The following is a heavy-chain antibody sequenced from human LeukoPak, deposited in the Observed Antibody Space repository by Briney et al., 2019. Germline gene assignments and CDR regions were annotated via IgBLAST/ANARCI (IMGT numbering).Heavy chain of an antibody. D-gene: IGHD2-21*01. CDR3: ARCGGSTQGFDP. V-gene: IGHV4-31*03. Sequence: SETLSLTCTVSGGSISSGGYYWSWIRQHPGKGLEWIGYIYYSGSTYYNPSLKSRVTISVDTSKNQFSLKLSSVTAADTAVYYCARCGGSTQGFDPWGQGTLVTVSS. CDR1: GGSISSGGYY. CDR2: IYYSGST. J-gene: IGHJ5*02.